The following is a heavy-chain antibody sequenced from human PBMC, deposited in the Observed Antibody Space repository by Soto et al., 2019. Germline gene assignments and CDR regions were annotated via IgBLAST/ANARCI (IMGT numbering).Heavy chain of an antibody. V-gene: IGHV4-59*01. J-gene: IGHJ5*02. CDR2: IHHSGIS. CDR3: ARVGVYSSSWYDGDVDNWFDP. D-gene: IGHD6-13*01. CDR1: GVSFTSYY. Sequence: PSETLSLTCSVSGVSFTSYYWTWIRQAPGKGPEWIGYIHHSGISNYNPSLKSRVTISVDTSKNQFSLKLSSVTAAATAVYYCARVGVYSSSWYDGDVDNWFDPWGQGTLVTVSS.